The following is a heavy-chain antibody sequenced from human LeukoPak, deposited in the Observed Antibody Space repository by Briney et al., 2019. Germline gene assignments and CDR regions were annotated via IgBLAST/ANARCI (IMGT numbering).Heavy chain of an antibody. Sequence: GGSLRLSCAASGFTFSNYGMHCVRQAPGKGLEWVAAIWYDGSNKYYTDSVKGRFTISRDNSKNTLYLQMNSLRAEDTAVYYCAKDRTAGYDGLVDYWGQGTLVTVSS. V-gene: IGHV3-30*02. CDR3: AKDRTAGYDGLVDY. CDR2: IWYDGSNK. J-gene: IGHJ4*02. D-gene: IGHD5-12*01. CDR1: GFTFSNYG.